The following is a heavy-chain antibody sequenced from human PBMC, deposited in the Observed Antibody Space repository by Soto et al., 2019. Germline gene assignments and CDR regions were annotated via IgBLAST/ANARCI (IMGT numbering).Heavy chain of an antibody. Sequence: QVQLVESGGGVVQPGRSLRLSCAASGFTFSSDAMYWVRQAPGNGLEWVAVISYGGNNKYYADSVKGRFTISRDNSKNTLYLQMNSLRAEDTAVYYCARAGCDGGTCYTLVGLRYGMDVWGQGTTVTVSS. CDR3: ARAGCDGGTCYTLVGLRYGMDV. J-gene: IGHJ6*02. CDR2: ISYGGNNK. CDR1: GFTFSSDA. V-gene: IGHV3-30-3*01. D-gene: IGHD2-15*01.